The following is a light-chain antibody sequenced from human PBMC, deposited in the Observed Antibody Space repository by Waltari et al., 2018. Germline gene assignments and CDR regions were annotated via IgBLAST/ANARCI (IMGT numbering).Light chain of an antibody. CDR3: QQYNNWPPIT. J-gene: IGKJ5*01. CDR1: QSVSHN. V-gene: IGKV3-15*01. CDR2: GAS. Sequence: ETVMTQSPATLSVSPGERATLSCRASQSVSHNLVWYQQKPGQAPKLLIYGASTRATGVPASFSGSGSGTEFTLTISSLQSEDFAVYYCQQYNNWPPITFGQGTRLEIK.